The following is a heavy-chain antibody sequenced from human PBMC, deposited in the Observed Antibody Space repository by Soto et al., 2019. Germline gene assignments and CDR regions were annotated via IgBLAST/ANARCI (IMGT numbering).Heavy chain of an antibody. D-gene: IGHD4-17*01. CDR3: ARVRMYGDYYFDY. CDR1: GGSFSGYY. Sequence: SETLSLTCAVYGGSFSGYYWSWIRQPPGKGLEWIGEINHSGSTNYNPSLKSRVTISVDTSKNQFSLKLSSVTAADTAVYYCARVRMYGDYYFDYWGQGTLVTVSS. CDR2: INHSGST. V-gene: IGHV4-34*01. J-gene: IGHJ4*02.